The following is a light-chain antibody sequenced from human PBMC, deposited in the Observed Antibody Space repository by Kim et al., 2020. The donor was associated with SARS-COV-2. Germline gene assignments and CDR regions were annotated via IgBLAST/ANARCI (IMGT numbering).Light chain of an antibody. V-gene: IGKV3-15*01. CDR3: QQYSNWPRT. CDR2: DAS. J-gene: IGKJ1*01. Sequence: VMTQSPGTLSVSPGERATLSCRASQSLNSHLAWYQQKPGQAPRLLIYDASTRATGVPARFSGSGSATDFTLTISSLQSEDFAVYYCQQYSNWPRTFGQGTKVDIK. CDR1: QSLNSH.